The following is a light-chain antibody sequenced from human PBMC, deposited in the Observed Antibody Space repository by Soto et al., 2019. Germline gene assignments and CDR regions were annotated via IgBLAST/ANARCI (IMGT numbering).Light chain of an antibody. J-gene: IGKJ4*01. V-gene: IGKV1-33*01. Sequence: DIQMSQSPSSLSASVGYRFTITCQASQDSDKYLSWYQQKPGKAPELLIYDASNLETGVPSRFSGSGSGTEFTFTISSPPPEDIETYFCQQYASLPLTFGGGTKVDIK. CDR1: QDSDKY. CDR3: QQYASLPLT. CDR2: DAS.